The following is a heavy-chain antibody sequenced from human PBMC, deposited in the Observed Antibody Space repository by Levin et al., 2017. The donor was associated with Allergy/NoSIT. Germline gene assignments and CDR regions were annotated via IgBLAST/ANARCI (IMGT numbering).Heavy chain of an antibody. CDR1: GFTFSGYT. V-gene: IGHV3-21*01. D-gene: IGHD3-10*01. CDR3: ARGGGSQKGGLDV. Sequence: PGGSLRLSCAASGFTFSGYTMHWVRQAPGKGLEWVSSIRSAGTYIHYADSVKGRFTISRDNANNSISLEMTSLRAEDMALYYCARGGGSQKGGLDVWGQGTTVTVSS. CDR2: IRSAGTYI. J-gene: IGHJ6*02.